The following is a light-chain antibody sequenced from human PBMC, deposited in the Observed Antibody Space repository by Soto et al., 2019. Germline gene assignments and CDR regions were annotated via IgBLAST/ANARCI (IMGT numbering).Light chain of an antibody. CDR3: QQYYNWPLT. CDR2: GAS. CDR1: QSVSSN. J-gene: IGKJ5*01. Sequence: EIVMAQSPATLSVSPGERATLSCRASQSVSSNLAWYQQKPGQAPRLLIYGASTRATGIPARFSGSGSGTVFTLTISSLQSEDFALYYCQQYYNWPLTFGQGTRLEIK. V-gene: IGKV3-15*01.